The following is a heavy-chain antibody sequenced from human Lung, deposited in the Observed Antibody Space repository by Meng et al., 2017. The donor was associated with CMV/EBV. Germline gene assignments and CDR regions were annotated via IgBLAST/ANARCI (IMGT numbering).Heavy chain of an antibody. J-gene: IGHJ6*02. Sequence: GGSXRLSCAAPGFTVSGNYMNWVRQAPGKGLEWVSVIYSGGSTYYADSVEGRFTISRDNSKNTLYLQMNSLRAEDTAVYYCARDSYGMDVWGQGPTVTVSS. CDR1: GFTVSGNY. CDR2: IYSGGST. V-gene: IGHV3-53*01. CDR3: ARDSYGMDV.